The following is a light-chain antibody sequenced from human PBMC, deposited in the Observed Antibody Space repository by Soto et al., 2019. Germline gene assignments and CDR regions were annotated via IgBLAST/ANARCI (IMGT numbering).Light chain of an antibody. J-gene: IGKJ1*01. CDR1: QGISSY. CDR2: AES. CDR3: QQLNSYPRT. Sequence: IQLTQSPSSLSASVGDRVTITCRASQGISSYLAWYQQKPGKAPKLLIYAESTLQSGVTSRFSGSGSGTDFTLTISSLQPEDFATSSCQQLNSYPRTFGQGTKVEIK. V-gene: IGKV1-9*01.